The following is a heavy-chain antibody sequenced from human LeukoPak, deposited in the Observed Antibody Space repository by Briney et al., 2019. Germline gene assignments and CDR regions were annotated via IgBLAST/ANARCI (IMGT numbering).Heavy chain of an antibody. V-gene: IGHV3-48*01. CDR3: ARCLVGATSAFDI. J-gene: IGHJ3*02. Sequence: GGSLRLSCAASGFTFSSYSMNWVRQAPGKGLEWVSYISSSSSTIYYADSVKGRFTISRDNAKNSLYLQMNSLRAEDTAVYYCARCLVGATSAFDIWGQGTMVTVSS. CDR2: ISSSSSTI. CDR1: GFTFSSYS. D-gene: IGHD1-26*01.